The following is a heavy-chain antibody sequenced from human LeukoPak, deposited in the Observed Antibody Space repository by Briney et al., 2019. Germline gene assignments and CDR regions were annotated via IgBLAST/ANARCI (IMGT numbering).Heavy chain of an antibody. D-gene: IGHD6-6*01. J-gene: IGHJ4*02. V-gene: IGHV4-59*12. CDR2: IYYSGST. Sequence: SETLSLTCTVSGGSISSYYWSWIRQPPGKGLEWIGYIYYSGSTNYNPSLKSRVTISVDTSKNQFSLKLSSVTAADTAVYYCARLRQYSSSSYYFDYWGQGTLVTVSS. CDR1: GGSISSYY. CDR3: ARLRQYSSSSYYFDY.